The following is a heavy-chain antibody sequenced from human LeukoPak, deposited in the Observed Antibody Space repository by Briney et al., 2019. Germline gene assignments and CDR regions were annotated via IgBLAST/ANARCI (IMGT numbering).Heavy chain of an antibody. Sequence: PGRSLRLSCAASGFTFSSYAMHWVRQAPGKGLEWVAVISYDGSNKYYADSVKGRFTISRDNSKNTLYLQMNSLRAEDTAVYYCAKVSYYDILTGYAPCYFDYWGQGTLVTVSS. CDR2: ISYDGSNK. CDR1: GFTFSSYA. CDR3: AKVSYYDILTGYAPCYFDY. D-gene: IGHD3-9*01. V-gene: IGHV3-30-3*01. J-gene: IGHJ4*02.